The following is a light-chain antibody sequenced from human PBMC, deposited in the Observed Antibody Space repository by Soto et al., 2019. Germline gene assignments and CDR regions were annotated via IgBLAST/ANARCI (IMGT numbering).Light chain of an antibody. CDR1: QSVGSN. J-gene: IGKJ1*01. CDR3: QHYNNWPPTWT. CDR2: GAS. V-gene: IGKV3-15*01. Sequence: EIVLTQSPATLSVSPGERATLSCRASQSVGSNLAWYQQNPGQAPRVLIYGASTRATGIPARFSGSGSGTEFTLTISSLQSEDFVVYHCQHYNNWPPTWTFGQGTKVEVK.